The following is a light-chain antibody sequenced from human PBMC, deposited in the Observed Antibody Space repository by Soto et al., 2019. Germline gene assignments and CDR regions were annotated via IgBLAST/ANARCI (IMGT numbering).Light chain of an antibody. Sequence: EVVMTQSPGTLSLSPGETATLSCRAIQSVSSNYVAWFHQKPGQAPRLLIYGASSRATGVPDRFSASGSGTDFTLTISRMEPEDFAVYYCQQYGRSPFTFGPGTKVDIK. CDR2: GAS. V-gene: IGKV3-20*01. CDR3: QQYGRSPFT. CDR1: QSVSSNY. J-gene: IGKJ3*01.